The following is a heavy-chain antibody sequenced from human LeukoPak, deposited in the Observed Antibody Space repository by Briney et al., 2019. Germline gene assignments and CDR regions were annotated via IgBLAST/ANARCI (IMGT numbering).Heavy chain of an antibody. Sequence: SETLSLTCTVSGGSISSYYWSWIRQPPGRGLEWIGYIYQSGNSYFNPSLKSRVTMSVDKSKNQFSLKLSSVTAADTAVYYCASYCSTTSCPFDYWGQGTLVTVSS. CDR1: GGSISSYY. D-gene: IGHD2-2*01. CDR3: ASYCSTTSCPFDY. V-gene: IGHV4-59*04. J-gene: IGHJ4*02. CDR2: IYQSGNS.